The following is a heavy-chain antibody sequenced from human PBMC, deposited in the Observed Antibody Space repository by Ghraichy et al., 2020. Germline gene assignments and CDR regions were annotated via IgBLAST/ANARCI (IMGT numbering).Heavy chain of an antibody. D-gene: IGHD2/OR15-2a*01. V-gene: IGHV3-21*01. CDR2: ISSGSSYI. J-gene: IGHJ4*02. CDR3: ATLPPSGY. Sequence: GGSLRLSCAASGFTFSSYSMNWVRQAPGKGLEWVSSISSGSSYIYYADSVKGRFTISRDNAKNSLYLQMNSLRAEDTAVYYCATLPPSGYWGQGTLVTVSS. CDR1: GFTFSSYS.